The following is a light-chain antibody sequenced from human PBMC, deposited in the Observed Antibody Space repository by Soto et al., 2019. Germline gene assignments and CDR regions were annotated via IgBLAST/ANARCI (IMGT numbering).Light chain of an antibody. Sequence: QSALTQSPSASGSPGQSVTISCTGTSSDVGNYKYVSWYQQHPGKAPKLMIYEVSKRPSGVPDRFSGSKSGNTASLTVSGLQVXXEAXYYCSSYAGSNLWVFGGGTKLTVL. J-gene: IGLJ3*02. CDR2: EVS. CDR1: SSDVGNYKY. CDR3: SSYAGSNLWV. V-gene: IGLV2-8*01.